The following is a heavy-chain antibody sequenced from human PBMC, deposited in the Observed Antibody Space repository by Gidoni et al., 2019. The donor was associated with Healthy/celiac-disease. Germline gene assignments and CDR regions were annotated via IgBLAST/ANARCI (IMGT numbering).Heavy chain of an antibody. D-gene: IGHD1-20*01. CDR1: GYTFTSNY. J-gene: IGHJ5*02. CDR2: ITPSGGFT. CDR3: ASARYNWPLTNTCFDP. Sequence: QVQLVQSGAEVKKPGASVKVSCMASGYTFTSNYMHWVRQAPGQGLECMGIITPSGGFTSYAQKFQGRVTMPMDTSTSTVYMELSSLRSEDTAVYYCASARYNWPLTNTCFDPWGQGTLVTVSS. V-gene: IGHV1-46*01.